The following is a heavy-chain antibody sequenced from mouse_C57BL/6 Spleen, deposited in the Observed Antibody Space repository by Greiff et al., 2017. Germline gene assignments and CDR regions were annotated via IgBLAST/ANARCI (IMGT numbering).Heavy chain of an antibody. CDR1: GYTFTSYW. D-gene: IGHD2-3*01. CDR2: IDPSDSYT. Sequence: QVQLQQPGAELVRPGTSVKLSCKASGYTFTSYWMHWVKQRPGQGLEWIGVIDPSDSYTNYNQKFKGKATLTVDTSSSTAYMQLSSLTSEDSAVYYCARYDPWFAYWGQGTLVTVSA. CDR3: ARYDPWFAY. V-gene: IGHV1-59*01. J-gene: IGHJ3*01.